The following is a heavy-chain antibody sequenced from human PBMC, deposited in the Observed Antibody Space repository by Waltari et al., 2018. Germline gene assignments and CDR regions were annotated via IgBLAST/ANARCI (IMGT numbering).Heavy chain of an antibody. J-gene: IGHJ4*02. V-gene: IGHV4-38-2*01. D-gene: IGHD4-17*01. CDR3: ASRTTVTNGYY. CDR1: GYSISSGYY. CDR2: IYHSGRT. Sequence: QVQLQESGPGLVKPSETLSLTCAVSGYSISSGYYWGWIRQPPGKGLEWIGSIYHSGRTYYNPSLKSRVTISVDTSKNQFSLKLSSVTAADTALYYCASRTTVTNGYYWGQGTLVTVSS.